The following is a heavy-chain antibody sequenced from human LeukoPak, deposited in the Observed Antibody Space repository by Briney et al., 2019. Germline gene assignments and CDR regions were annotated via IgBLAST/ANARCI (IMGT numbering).Heavy chain of an antibody. V-gene: IGHV4-39*01. CDR2: VYYSGST. Sequence: SETLSLTCSVSGGSINSSGSYWGWIRQPPGKGLEWIGSVYYSGSTDYNPSLKSRVTISGDTSKNQFSLKLSSVTAADTAVYYCARHKGVAVSYYYGLDVWGQGTTVTVSS. D-gene: IGHD6-19*01. CDR3: ARHKGVAVSYYYGLDV. J-gene: IGHJ6*02. CDR1: GGSINSSGSY.